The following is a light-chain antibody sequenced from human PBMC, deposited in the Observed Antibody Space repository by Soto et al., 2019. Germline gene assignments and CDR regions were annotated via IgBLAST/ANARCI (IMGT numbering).Light chain of an antibody. V-gene: IGKV3-20*01. J-gene: IGKJ3*01. CDR3: QQYGSTPFT. CDR1: QSVSSNY. Sequence: EIVVTQSPGTLSLSPGERATLSCRASQSVSSNYLAWYQQKPGQAPRLLIYGPSSRASAIPDRFSGSGSGTYLTLIISRLEPEDFAMYYCQQYGSTPFTFGPGTKVDVK. CDR2: GPS.